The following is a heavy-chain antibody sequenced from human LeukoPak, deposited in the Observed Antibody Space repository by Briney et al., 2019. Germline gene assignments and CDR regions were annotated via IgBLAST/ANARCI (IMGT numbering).Heavy chain of an antibody. D-gene: IGHD3-22*01. J-gene: IGHJ6*03. CDR3: ARVKDYYDSSGFGYYMDV. CDR2: IYFSGST. V-gene: IGHV4-4*02. CDR1: GGSISSNKW. Sequence: SGTLSLTCAVSGGSISSNKWWSWLRQAPGKGLEWIGYIYFSGSTNYNPSLKSRVTISIDTSKTQFSLKLSSVTAADTAVYYCARVKDYYDSSGFGYYMDVWGKGTTVTISS.